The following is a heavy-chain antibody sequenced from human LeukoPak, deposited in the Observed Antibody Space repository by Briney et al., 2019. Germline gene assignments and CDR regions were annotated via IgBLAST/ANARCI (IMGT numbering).Heavy chain of an antibody. D-gene: IGHD2-2*01. Sequence: GSLRLSCAASGFTFSSYAMSWIRQPPGKGLEWIGEINHSGSTNYNPSLKSRVTISVDTSKNQFSLKLSSVTAADTAVYYCARRDCSSTSCPFDYWGQGTLVTVSS. CDR1: GFTFSSYA. CDR2: INHSGST. V-gene: IGHV4-34*01. J-gene: IGHJ4*02. CDR3: ARRDCSSTSCPFDY.